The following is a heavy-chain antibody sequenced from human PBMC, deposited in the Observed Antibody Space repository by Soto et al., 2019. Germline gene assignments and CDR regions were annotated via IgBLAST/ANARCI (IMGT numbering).Heavy chain of an antibody. D-gene: IGHD6-13*01. CDR3: AKYSSSWYSGMDV. CDR1: GFTFSSYV. J-gene: IGHJ6*02. Sequence: EVQLLESGGGLVQPGGSLRLSCVASGFTFSSYVMSWVRQAPGKGLEWVSSISGSGGSTYYADSVKGRFTISRDNTKNTLFVQMHSLRAEDTAVYYCAKYSSSWYSGMDVWGQGTTVTVSS. V-gene: IGHV3-23*01. CDR2: ISGSGGST.